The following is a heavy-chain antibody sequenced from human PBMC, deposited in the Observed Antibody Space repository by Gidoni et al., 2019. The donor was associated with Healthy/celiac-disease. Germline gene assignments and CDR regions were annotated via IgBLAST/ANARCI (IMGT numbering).Heavy chain of an antibody. CDR3: PGH. CDR1: GYSFTSYW. Sequence: EVHLVQSGADVKTPGESLKISCKGSGYSFTSYWIGWVPKRPGKGLEWMGSIYPGDSDTRYSPSLQGQVTISADKSISTAMYYCAREAILGSSWFSLPGHWGQGTLVTVSS. J-gene: IGHJ4*02. CDR2: IYPGDSDT. D-gene: IGHD6-13*01. V-gene: IGHV5-51*01.